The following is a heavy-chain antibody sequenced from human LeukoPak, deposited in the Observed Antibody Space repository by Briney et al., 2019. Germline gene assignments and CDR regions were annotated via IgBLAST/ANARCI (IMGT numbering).Heavy chain of an antibody. J-gene: IGHJ4*02. CDR1: GGSFSGYY. Sequence: NPSETLSLTCAVYGGSFSGYYWSWIGQPPGKGLEWIGEINHSGSTNYNPSLKSRVTISVDTSKNQFSLKLSSVTAADTAVYYCARGSSGWFDYWGQGTLVTVSS. V-gene: IGHV4-34*01. CDR2: INHSGST. CDR3: ARGSSGWFDY. D-gene: IGHD6-19*01.